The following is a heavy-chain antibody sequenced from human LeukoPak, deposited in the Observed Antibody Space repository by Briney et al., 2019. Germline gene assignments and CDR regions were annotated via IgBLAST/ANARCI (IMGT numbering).Heavy chain of an antibody. J-gene: IGHJ6*03. Sequence: PSGYLRPSCAASGFTFSRNAMSWVHQAPGKGLEWVSAISDSGGSTNYADSVKGRITISRDNSKNTLYLQMNSLRAEDTAIYYCAKDYRDSSGAYYYMDVWGKGTTVTVSS. V-gene: IGHV3-23*01. CDR3: AKDYRDSSGAYYYMDV. CDR1: GFTFSRNA. CDR2: ISDSGGST. D-gene: IGHD3-22*01.